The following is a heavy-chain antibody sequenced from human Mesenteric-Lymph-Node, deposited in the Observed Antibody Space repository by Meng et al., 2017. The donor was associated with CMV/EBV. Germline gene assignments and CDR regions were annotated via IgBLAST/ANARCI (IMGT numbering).Heavy chain of an antibody. CDR3: ARVGGDGVWSGYYTGVDYYYYYGMDV. D-gene: IGHD3-3*01. CDR1: GFTFDDYT. Sequence: GGSLRLSCAASGFTFDDYTMHWVRQAPGKGLEWVSLISWDGGSTYYADSVKGRFTISRDNFENTAYLQMNSLRPEDTAVYYCARVGGDGVWSGYYTGVDYYYYYGMDVWGQGTTVTVSS. CDR2: ISWDGGST. J-gene: IGHJ6*02. V-gene: IGHV3-43*01.